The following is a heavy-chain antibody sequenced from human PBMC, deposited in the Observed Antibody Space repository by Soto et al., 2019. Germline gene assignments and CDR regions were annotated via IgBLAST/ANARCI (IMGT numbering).Heavy chain of an antibody. CDR3: ARGPYDYVWGSYRDLGFDY. J-gene: IGHJ4*02. CDR1: GYSIRSGYF. D-gene: IGHD3-16*02. V-gene: IGHV4-38-2*01. Sequence: PSETLSLTCAVSGYSIRSGYFWGWIRQPPGKGLEWIGSMYHSGITYYNLSLKSRVTISVDTSKNQLSLKLSSVTAADTAVYYCARGPYDYVWGSYRDLGFDYWGQGTLVTVSS. CDR2: MYHSGIT.